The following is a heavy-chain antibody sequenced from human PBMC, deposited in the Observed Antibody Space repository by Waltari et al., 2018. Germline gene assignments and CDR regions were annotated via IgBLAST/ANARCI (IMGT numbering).Heavy chain of an antibody. D-gene: IGHD6-13*01. CDR3: ARHATGTPTYYYFYMDV. CDR1: GSSVSSTSSF. V-gene: IGHV4-39*01. Sequence: QVQLEQSGPGLVKPSETLSLTCTVSGSSVSSTSSFWGWIRQPPGGGLEWVGSIYHTGSSYYNPSLKSRITMSVDTSKNQLSLNLRSVTAADTAIYYCARHATGTPTYYYFYMDVWDKGTTVTVSS. CDR2: IYHTGSS. J-gene: IGHJ6*03.